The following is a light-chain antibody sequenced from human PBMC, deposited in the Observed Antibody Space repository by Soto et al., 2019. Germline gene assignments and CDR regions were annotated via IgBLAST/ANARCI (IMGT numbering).Light chain of an antibody. CDR1: QSVSSY. CDR2: DAS. Sequence: EIVLTQSPATLSLSPGERATLSCRASQSVSSYLAWYQQKPGQAPRLLIYDASNRATGIPARFSGSGSGTDFTLTISSLELEDFVVYYCQQRSNWPPLFTFGPGTKVDI. J-gene: IGKJ3*01. V-gene: IGKV3-11*01. CDR3: QQRSNWPPLFT.